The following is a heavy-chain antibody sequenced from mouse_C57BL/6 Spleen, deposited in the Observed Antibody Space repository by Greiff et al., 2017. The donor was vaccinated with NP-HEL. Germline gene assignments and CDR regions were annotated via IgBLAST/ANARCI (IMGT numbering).Heavy chain of an antibody. CDR1: GYTFTSYW. D-gene: IGHD2-2*01. CDR3: ARTYGYERAWFAY. V-gene: IGHV1-64*01. J-gene: IGHJ3*01. CDR2: IHPNSGST. Sequence: VQLQQSGAELVKPGASVKLSCKASGYTFTSYWMHWVKQRPGQGLEWIGMIHPNSGSTNYNEKFKSKATLTVDKSSSTAYMQLSSLTSEDSAVYYCARTYGYERAWFAYWGQGTLVTVSA.